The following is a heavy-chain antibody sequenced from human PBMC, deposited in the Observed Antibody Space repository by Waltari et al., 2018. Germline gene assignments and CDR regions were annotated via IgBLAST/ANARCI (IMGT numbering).Heavy chain of an antibody. CDR1: GFTFSRYG. Sequence: QVQLVESGGGVVQPGRSLRLSCAASGFTFSRYGMHWVRQAPGKGLEWVAVISYDGSNKYYADSVKGRFTISRDNSKNTLYLQMNSLRAEDTAVYYCAKERSYSSGWYDYWGQGTLVTVSS. CDR2: ISYDGSNK. V-gene: IGHV3-30*18. D-gene: IGHD6-19*01. CDR3: AKERSYSSGWYDY. J-gene: IGHJ4*02.